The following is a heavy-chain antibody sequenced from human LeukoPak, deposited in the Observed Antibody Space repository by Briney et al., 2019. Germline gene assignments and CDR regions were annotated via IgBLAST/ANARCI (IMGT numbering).Heavy chain of an antibody. CDR3: AAGEVGATTFPAYFQH. D-gene: IGHD1-26*01. J-gene: IGHJ1*01. Sequence: PSETPSLTCTVSGGSISSYYWSWIRQPAGKGLEWIGRIYTSGSANYNPSLKSRVTISVDKSKNQFSLKLSSVTAADTAVYYCAAGEVGATTFPAYFQHWGQGTLVTVSS. V-gene: IGHV4-4*07. CDR2: IYTSGSA. CDR1: GGSISSYY.